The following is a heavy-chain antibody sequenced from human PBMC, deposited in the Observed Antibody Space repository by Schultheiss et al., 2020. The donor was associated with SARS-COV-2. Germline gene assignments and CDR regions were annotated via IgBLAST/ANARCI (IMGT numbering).Heavy chain of an antibody. V-gene: IGHV3-48*03. Sequence: GGSLRLSCAASGFTFSSYAMSWVRQAPGKGLEWVSYISSSGYTIYYADSVKGRFTISRDNAKNSLYLQMNSLRAEDTAVYYCARNAARLITRAQFDYWGQGTLVTVSS. J-gene: IGHJ4*02. CDR2: ISSSGYTI. CDR3: ARNAARLITRAQFDY. D-gene: IGHD6-6*01. CDR1: GFTFSSYA.